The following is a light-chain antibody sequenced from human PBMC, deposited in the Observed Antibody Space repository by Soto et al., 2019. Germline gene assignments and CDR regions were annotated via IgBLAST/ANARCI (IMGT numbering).Light chain of an antibody. Sequence: DIVMTQSPDSLAVSLGERATINCKSSQSVLYSSHNKNYLSWYQQKPGQPPKLLIYWASTRESGVPDRFSGSGSGTDFTLTISSLQAEDVAIYYCYQYYNTPYTFGQGTKLEIK. V-gene: IGKV4-1*01. CDR2: WAS. J-gene: IGKJ2*01. CDR1: QSVLYSSHNKNY. CDR3: YQYYNTPYT.